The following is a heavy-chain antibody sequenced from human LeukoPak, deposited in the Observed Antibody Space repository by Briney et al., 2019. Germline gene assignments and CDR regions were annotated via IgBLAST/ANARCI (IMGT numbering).Heavy chain of an antibody. Sequence: ASVKVSCKVSGYTLTQLVVHWVRQAPGKGLEWMGGFDPEDGETIYAQKFQGRVTMTEDTSIDTAYMELSSLRSDDTALYYCATSSGTYFLYWGQGTLVTVSS. D-gene: IGHD1-26*01. CDR3: ATSSGTYFLY. CDR1: GYTLTQLV. V-gene: IGHV1-24*01. J-gene: IGHJ4*02. CDR2: FDPEDGET.